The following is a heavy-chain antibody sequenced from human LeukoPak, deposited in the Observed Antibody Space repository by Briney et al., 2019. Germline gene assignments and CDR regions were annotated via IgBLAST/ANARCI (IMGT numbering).Heavy chain of an antibody. CDR2: ISGSGITT. CDR1: GFTSGIYA. D-gene: IGHD3-22*01. V-gene: IGHV3-23*01. J-gene: IGHJ4*02. Sequence: GGSLRLSCAASGFTSGIYATSWVRQAPGKGLEWVSAISGSGITTYYADSVKGRFTISRDNSKNTLYLQMNSLRAEDTAVYYCAKAYYYDSSDLPYYFDYWGQGTLVTVSS. CDR3: AKAYYYDSSDLPYYFDY.